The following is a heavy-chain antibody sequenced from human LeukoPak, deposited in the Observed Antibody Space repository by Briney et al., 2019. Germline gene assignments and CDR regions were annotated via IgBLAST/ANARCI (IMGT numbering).Heavy chain of an antibody. CDR3: AREVIRDFWSGYYTHFDK. CDR1: GGSVKSYY. V-gene: IGHV4-4*07. CDR2: TNAVGSS. Sequence: PSETLSLTCSVSGGSVKSYYWSWLRQSAGKGLEWIGRTNAVGSSDFNPSLRRRVSMSVDTSKNQVSLNVTSVTAADTAVYHCAREVIRDFWSGYYTHFDKWGPGTLVTVSS. J-gene: IGHJ4*02. D-gene: IGHD3-3*01.